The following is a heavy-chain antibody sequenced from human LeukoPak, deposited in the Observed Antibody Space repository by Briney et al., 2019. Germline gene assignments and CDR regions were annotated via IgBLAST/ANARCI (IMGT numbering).Heavy chain of an antibody. CDR3: ARKTLGYSYGFDY. Sequence: ASVKVSCKASGYTFTSYGISWVRQAPGQGLEWMGWISAYNGNTNYAQKLQGRVTMTRNTSISTAYMELSSLRSEDTAVYYCARKTLGYSYGFDYWGQGTLVTVSS. V-gene: IGHV1-18*01. D-gene: IGHD5-18*01. CDR2: ISAYNGNT. CDR1: GYTFTSYG. J-gene: IGHJ4*02.